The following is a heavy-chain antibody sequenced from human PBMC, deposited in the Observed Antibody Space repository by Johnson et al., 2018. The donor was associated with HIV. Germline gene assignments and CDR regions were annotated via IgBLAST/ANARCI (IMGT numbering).Heavy chain of an antibody. CDR3: AKERYMGSTTLADAFDM. V-gene: IGHV3-30*18. J-gene: IGHJ3*02. D-gene: IGHD1-26*01. CDR1: GFTFSRYG. Sequence: QVQLVESGGGVVQPGRSLRLSCAASGFTFSRYGIHWVRQATGKGLEWVAVISNDGSNKYYADSVKGRFTISRDNSKNTLFLQMNSLRAEDTAVYYCAKERYMGSTTLADAFDMWGQGTMVTVSS. CDR2: ISNDGSNK.